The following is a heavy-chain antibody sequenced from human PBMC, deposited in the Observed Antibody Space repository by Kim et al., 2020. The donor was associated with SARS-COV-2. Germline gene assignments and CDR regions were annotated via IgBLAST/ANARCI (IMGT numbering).Heavy chain of an antibody. CDR3: ASYSYYYGSGSKGSGY. J-gene: IGHJ4*02. V-gene: IGHV3-11*04. D-gene: IGHD3-10*01. CDR2: ISSSGSTI. CDR1: GFTFSDYY. Sequence: GGSLRLSCAASGFTFSDYYMSWIRQAPGKGLEWVSYISSSGSTIYYADSVKGRFTISRDNAKNSLYLQMNSLRAEDTAVYYCASYSYYYGSGSKGSGYWGQGTLVTVSS.